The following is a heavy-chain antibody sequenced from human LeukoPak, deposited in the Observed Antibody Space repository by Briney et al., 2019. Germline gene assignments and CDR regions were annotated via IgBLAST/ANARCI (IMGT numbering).Heavy chain of an antibody. J-gene: IGHJ5*02. CDR1: GYTFTSYG. V-gene: IGHV1-18*01. CDR3: ARENRRITIFGVVIGTRHGWFDP. CDR2: ISAYNGNT. D-gene: IGHD3-3*01. Sequence: GASVKVSCKASGYTFTSYGISWVRQAPGQGLEWMGWISAYNGNTDYAQKLQGRVTMTTDTSTSTAYMELRSLRSDDTAVYYCARENRRITIFGVVIGTRHGWFDPWGQGTLVTVSS.